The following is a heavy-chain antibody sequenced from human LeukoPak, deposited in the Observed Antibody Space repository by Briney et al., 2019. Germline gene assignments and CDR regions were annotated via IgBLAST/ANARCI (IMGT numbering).Heavy chain of an antibody. J-gene: IGHJ3*02. CDR2: ISYDANIGSNK. Sequence: GGSLRLSCATSGFTFSRYAMHWVRQAPGKGLEWVALISYDANIGSNKYYADSVKGRFTISRDNSKNTLYLQMNSLRAEDTAVYYCAKGGSEAPTTFYDYVWGSYRFEHAFDIWGQGTMVTVSS. CDR1: GFTFSRYA. D-gene: IGHD3-16*02. CDR3: AKGGSEAPTTFYDYVWGSYRFEHAFDI. V-gene: IGHV3-30-3*01.